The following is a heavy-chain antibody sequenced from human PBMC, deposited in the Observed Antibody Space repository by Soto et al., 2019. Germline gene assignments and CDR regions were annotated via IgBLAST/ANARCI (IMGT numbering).Heavy chain of an antibody. J-gene: IGHJ4*02. Sequence: QVQLQQWGAGLLKPSETLSLTCAVYGGSFSGYYWSWIRQPPGKGLEWIGEINHSGSTNYNPSLKSRVTISVDTSKNQFSLKLSSVTAADTAVYYCARLAQLGGPVPYYFDYWGQGTLVTVSS. CDR1: GGSFSGYY. CDR3: ARLAQLGGPVPYYFDY. D-gene: IGHD6-6*01. CDR2: INHSGST. V-gene: IGHV4-34*01.